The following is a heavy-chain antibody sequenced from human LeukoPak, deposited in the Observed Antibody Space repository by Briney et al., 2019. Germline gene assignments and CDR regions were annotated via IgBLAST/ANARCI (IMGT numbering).Heavy chain of an antibody. CDR2: IYHSGST. CDR3: AREDIVVVVAALREAFDI. CDR1: GASISSGYY. V-gene: IGHV4-38-2*02. D-gene: IGHD2-15*01. J-gene: IGHJ3*02. Sequence: SETLSLTCTVSGASISSGYYWGWIRQPPGKGLEWIGSIYHSGSTYYNPSLKSRVTISVDTSKNQFSLKLSSVTAADTAVYYCAREDIVVVVAALREAFDIWGQGTMVTVSS.